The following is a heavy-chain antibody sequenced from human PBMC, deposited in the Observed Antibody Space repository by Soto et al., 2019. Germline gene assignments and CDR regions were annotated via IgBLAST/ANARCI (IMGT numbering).Heavy chain of an antibody. CDR1: GFLFGPFW. CDR3: VRDRGYPDSFDV. V-gene: IGHV3-74*01. CDR2: INSDGSTI. D-gene: IGHD3-10*01. Sequence: EVQLVESGGGLVQPGESLRLSCAASGFLFGPFWMHWVRQAPGKGLVWVSHINSDGSTIVYADSVKGRFTISRDNAKNALYLQMNSLRAEDTAVYYCVRDRGYPDSFDVWGRGTMVTVSS. J-gene: IGHJ3*01.